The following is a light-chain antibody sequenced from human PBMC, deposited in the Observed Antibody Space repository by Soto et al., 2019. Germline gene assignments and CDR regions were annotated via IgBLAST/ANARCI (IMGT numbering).Light chain of an antibody. V-gene: IGKV3-15*01. CDR1: QSVRSH. CDR3: QQYNNWPLT. CDR2: GES. J-gene: IGKJ4*01. Sequence: EIFFTQSPTTLSLSPGGRATLSRRASQSVRSHLAWFQQKPGQPPRLLIFGESTRATGVPARFSGSGSGTEFTLIISSLQSEDFAVYYCQQYNNWPLTFGGGTKVDIK.